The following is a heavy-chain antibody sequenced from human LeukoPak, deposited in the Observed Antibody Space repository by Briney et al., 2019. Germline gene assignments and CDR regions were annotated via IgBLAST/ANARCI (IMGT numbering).Heavy chain of an antibody. CDR2: ISLAGQT. V-gene: IGHV4-4*02. CDR1: GGSISGTNW. CDR3: ASAPILRGEGGEHYYYGMDV. D-gene: IGHD3-10*01. Sequence: SGTPSLTCGVSGGSISGTNWWSWVRQPPGQGLEWIGEISLAGQTNYNPSLNGRVTMSLDKSSNQLSLNLTSVTAADSAVYHCASAPILRGEGGEHYYYGMDVWGQGTTVTVSS. J-gene: IGHJ6*02.